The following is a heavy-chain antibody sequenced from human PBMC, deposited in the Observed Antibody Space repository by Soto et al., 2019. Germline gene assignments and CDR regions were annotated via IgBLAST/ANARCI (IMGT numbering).Heavy chain of an antibody. Sequence: QVQLVQSGAEVKKPGASVKVSCKASGYTFTSYGISWVRQAPGQGLEWMGWISAYNGNTNYAQKLQGRVTMTTDTSTSTAYMELRSLRSDDTAVYYWARGARYSSSWPWGRWFDPWGQGTLVTVSS. CDR3: ARGARYSSSWPWGRWFDP. CDR2: ISAYNGNT. CDR1: GYTFTSYG. J-gene: IGHJ5*02. D-gene: IGHD6-13*01. V-gene: IGHV1-18*01.